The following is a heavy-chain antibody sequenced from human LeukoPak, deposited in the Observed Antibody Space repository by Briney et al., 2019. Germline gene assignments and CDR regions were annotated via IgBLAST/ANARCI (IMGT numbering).Heavy chain of an antibody. Sequence: ASVKVSCKASGGTFSSYAISWVRQAPGQGLEWMGGITPMFGTANYAQKFQGRVTITADESTSTAYMELSSLRSEDTAVYYCARGSTQQLDYYYYYGMDVWGQGTTVTVSS. V-gene: IGHV1-69*13. CDR1: GGTFSSYA. J-gene: IGHJ6*02. D-gene: IGHD6-13*01. CDR3: ARGSTQQLDYYYYYGMDV. CDR2: ITPMFGTA.